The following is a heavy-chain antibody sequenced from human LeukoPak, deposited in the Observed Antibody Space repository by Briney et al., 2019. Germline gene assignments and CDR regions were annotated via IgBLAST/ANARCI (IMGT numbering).Heavy chain of an antibody. CDR2: IYYSGST. D-gene: IGHD3-9*01. CDR1: GGSISSYY. J-gene: IGHJ4*02. V-gene: IGHV4-59*01. CDR3: ARGQALYYDILTGYPLFDY. Sequence: PSETLSLTCTVSGGSISSYYWSWIRQPPGKGLEWIGYIYYSGSTNYNPSLKSRVTISVDPSKNQFSMKLSSVTAADTAVYYCARGQALYYDILTGYPLFDYWGQGTLVTVSS.